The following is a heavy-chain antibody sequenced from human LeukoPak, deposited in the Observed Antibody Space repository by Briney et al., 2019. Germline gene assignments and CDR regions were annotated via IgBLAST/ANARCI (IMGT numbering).Heavy chain of an antibody. Sequence: PSETLSLTCTVSGASITSRGSCWGWLRQPPGKGLEWIGSLYCSGSTYYNPSLKSRVTISVDTSKNQFSLKLNSVSAADTAVYYCARRKIEVAGIIDYWGQGTLVTVSS. CDR2: LYCSGST. CDR1: GASITSRGSC. V-gene: IGHV4-39*01. D-gene: IGHD6-19*01. J-gene: IGHJ4*02. CDR3: ARRKIEVAGIIDY.